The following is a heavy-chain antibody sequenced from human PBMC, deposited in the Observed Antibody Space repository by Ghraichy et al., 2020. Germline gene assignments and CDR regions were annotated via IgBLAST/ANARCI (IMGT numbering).Heavy chain of an antibody. CDR3: AREKQQLVPDY. J-gene: IGHJ4*02. D-gene: IGHD6-13*01. V-gene: IGHV3-11*05. CDR1: GFTFSDYY. Sequence: GGSLRLSCAASGFTFSDYYMSWIRQAPGKGLEWVSYISSSSSYTNYADSVKGRFTISRDNAKNSLYLQMNSLRAEDTAVYYCAREKQQLVPDYWGQGTLVTVSS. CDR2: ISSSSSYT.